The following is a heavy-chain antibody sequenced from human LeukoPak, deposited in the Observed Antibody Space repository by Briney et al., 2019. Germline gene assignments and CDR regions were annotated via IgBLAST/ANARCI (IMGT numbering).Heavy chain of an antibody. D-gene: IGHD1-26*01. J-gene: IGHJ4*02. CDR3: AKVRGYSGSYLSDS. V-gene: IGHV3-23*01. CDR2: ISGSGGST. Sequence: PGGSLRLSCAASGFTFSSYAMSWVPQAPGKGLEGVSAISGSGGSTFYADSVKGRFTISRDNSKITLYLQMNSLRAEDTAVFYCAKVRGYSGSYLSDSWGQGTLVTVSS. CDR1: GFTFSSYA.